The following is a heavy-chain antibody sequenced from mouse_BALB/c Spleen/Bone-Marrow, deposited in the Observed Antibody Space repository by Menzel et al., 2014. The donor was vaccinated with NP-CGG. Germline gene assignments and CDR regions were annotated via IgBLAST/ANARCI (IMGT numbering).Heavy chain of an antibody. CDR2: IDPENGDT. CDR1: GFNIKDYY. V-gene: IGHV14-4*02. Sequence: VQLQQSGAELVRSGASVKLSCTASGFNIKDYYMYWVKQRPEQGLEWIGWIDPENGDTEYAPKFQGKVTMTADTSSNTAYLQLSSLTSEDTAVYYCSARDYRYEGYAMDNWGQGTSVTVSS. J-gene: IGHJ4*01. D-gene: IGHD2-14*01. CDR3: SARDYRYEGYAMDN.